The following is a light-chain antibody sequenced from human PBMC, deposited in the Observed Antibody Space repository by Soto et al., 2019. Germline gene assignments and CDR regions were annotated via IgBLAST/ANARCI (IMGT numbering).Light chain of an antibody. J-gene: IGKJ1*01. CDR3: QQYNNWPGT. Sequence: EIVMTQSPATLSVSPGEXAXXSCRASQSANTNLAWSPQKPGQPPTPLISAPSTRATGIPARLSASGSGTEFTLTISSLQSEDFAVYYCQQYNNWPGTFGQGTKVDIK. V-gene: IGKV3-15*01. CDR2: APS. CDR1: QSANTN.